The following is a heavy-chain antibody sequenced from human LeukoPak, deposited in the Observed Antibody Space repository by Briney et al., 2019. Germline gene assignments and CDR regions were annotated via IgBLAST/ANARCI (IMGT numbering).Heavy chain of an antibody. J-gene: IGHJ6*03. CDR1: GFTFSSYA. Sequence: GGSLRLSCAASGFTFSSYAMSWVRQAPGKGLEWVSAISGSGGSTYYADSVKGRFTISRDNSKNTLYLQMNSLRAEDTAVYYCAKDRGVATRPSYGFYYYYMDVWGKGTTVTVSS. CDR3: AKDRGVATRPSYGFYYYYMDV. D-gene: IGHD6-6*01. CDR2: ISGSGGST. V-gene: IGHV3-23*01.